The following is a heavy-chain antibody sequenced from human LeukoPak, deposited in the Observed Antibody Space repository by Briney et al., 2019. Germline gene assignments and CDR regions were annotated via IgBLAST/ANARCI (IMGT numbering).Heavy chain of an antibody. CDR1: GYTFTGYY. J-gene: IGHJ4*02. V-gene: IGHV1-2*04. CDR2: INPNSGGT. D-gene: IGHD6-6*01. CDR3: ATSTGSITSPYFDY. Sequence: EASVKVSCKASGYTFTGYYMHWVRQAPGQGLEWMGWINPNSGGTNYAQKFQGWVTMTRDTSISTAYMELSRLRSDDTAVYYCATSTGSITSPYFDYWGQGTLVTVSS.